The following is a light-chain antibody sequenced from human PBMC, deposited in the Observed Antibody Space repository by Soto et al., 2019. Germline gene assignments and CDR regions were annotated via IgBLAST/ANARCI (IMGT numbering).Light chain of an antibody. CDR2: AAS. V-gene: IGKV1-39*01. Sequence: DIQMTQSPSSLSASVGDRVTITCRASQSISSYLNWYQQKPGKAPKLLIYAASSLQSGVPSRFSGSGSGTDFTLTISSLQPEDFAPYYCQQSYSTPRPFGQGTQVEIK. CDR1: QSISSY. J-gene: IGKJ1*01. CDR3: QQSYSTPRP.